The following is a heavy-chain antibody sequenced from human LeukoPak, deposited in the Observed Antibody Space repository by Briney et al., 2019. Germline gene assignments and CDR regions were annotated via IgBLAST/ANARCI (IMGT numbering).Heavy chain of an antibody. Sequence: SETLSLTCSVSGGSLSSFYWSWIRQSAEKGLEWIGHVYTRGGTNYNPSLKNRVTISVDMSENRFSLRLSSVTAADTAIYYCARDGYSYGFGYWGQGTLVTVSS. V-gene: IGHV4-4*07. J-gene: IGHJ4*02. D-gene: IGHD5-18*01. CDR3: ARDGYSYGFGY. CDR2: VYTRGGT. CDR1: GGSLSSFY.